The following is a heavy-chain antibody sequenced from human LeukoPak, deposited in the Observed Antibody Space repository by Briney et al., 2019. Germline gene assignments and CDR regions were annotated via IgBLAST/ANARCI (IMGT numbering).Heavy chain of an antibody. CDR2: ISGSGGST. V-gene: IGHV3-23*01. J-gene: IGHJ5*02. CDR3: AKDSDMVRGVNWFDP. Sequence: PGGSPRLSCAASGFTFSSYAMSWVRQAPGKGLEWVSAISGSGGSTYYADSVKGRFTISRDNSKNTLYLQVNSLRAEDTAVYYCAKDSDMVRGVNWFDPWGQGTLVTVSS. D-gene: IGHD3-10*01. CDR1: GFTFSSYA.